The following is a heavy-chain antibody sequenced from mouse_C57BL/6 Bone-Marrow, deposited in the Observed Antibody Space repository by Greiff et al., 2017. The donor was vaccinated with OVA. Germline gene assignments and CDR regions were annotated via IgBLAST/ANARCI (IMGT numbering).Heavy chain of an antibody. CDR1: CYTFTSYW. V-gene: IGHV1-69*01. J-gene: IGHJ3*01. CDR2: IDPSDSYT. CDR3: ARWGGAWFAY. Sequence: QVQLQQPGAELVMPGASVKLSCKASCYTFTSYWMHWVKQRPGQGLEWIGEIDPSDSYTNYNQKFKGKSTLTVDKSSSTAYMQLSSLTSEDSAVYYCARWGGAWFAYWGQGTLVTVSA.